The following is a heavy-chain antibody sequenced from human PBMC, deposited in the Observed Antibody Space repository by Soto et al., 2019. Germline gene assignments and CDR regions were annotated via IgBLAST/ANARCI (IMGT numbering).Heavy chain of an antibody. CDR2: ISGSGGRT. V-gene: IGHV3-23*01. J-gene: IGHJ4*02. D-gene: IGHD2-21*01. CDR3: AKEMIASTLADFFEY. Sequence: EVQLLESGGGLIQPGGSLRLSCEASGFTFSNYGMTWVRLAPGKGLEWVSTISGSGGRTFYADPVKGRFTISRDNSKNTLYLQMNSLRAEDTAVYYCAKEMIASTLADFFEYWGQGTLVNVSS. CDR1: GFTFSNYG.